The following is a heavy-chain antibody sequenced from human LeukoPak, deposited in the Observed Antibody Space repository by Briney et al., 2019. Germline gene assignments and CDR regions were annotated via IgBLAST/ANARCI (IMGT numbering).Heavy chain of an antibody. D-gene: IGHD3-10*01. CDR1: GGSFSGYY. V-gene: IGHV4-34*01. Sequence: PSETLSLTCAVYGGSFSGYYWSWIRQPPGKGLEWIGEINHSGSTNYNPSLKSRVTISVDTSKNQFSLKLSSVTAADTAVYYCARGQFRYYYGSAVDYWGQGTLVTVPS. J-gene: IGHJ4*02. CDR3: ARGQFRYYYGSAVDY. CDR2: INHSGST.